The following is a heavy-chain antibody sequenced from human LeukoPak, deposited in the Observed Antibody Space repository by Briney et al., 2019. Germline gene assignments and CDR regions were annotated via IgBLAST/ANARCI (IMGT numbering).Heavy chain of an antibody. CDR3: AKDQEMVWGANYFDY. D-gene: IGHD3-10*01. J-gene: IGHJ4*02. CDR1: GFTFSSYA. V-gene: IGHV3-23*01. Sequence: PGGSLRLSCAASGFTFSSYAMSWVRQAPGKGLEWVSAISGSGGSTYYADSVKGRFTISRDNSKNTLYLQMNSLRAEDTAVYYCAKDQEMVWGANYFDYWGQGTLVTVSS. CDR2: ISGSGGST.